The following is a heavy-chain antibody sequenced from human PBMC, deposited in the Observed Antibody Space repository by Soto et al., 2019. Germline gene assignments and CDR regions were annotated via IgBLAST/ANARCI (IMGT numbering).Heavy chain of an antibody. J-gene: IGHJ4*02. CDR2: TYYRSKWYN. CDR1: GYSVSSNSAA. D-gene: IGHD3-9*01. CDR3: ARGPLRYFDWLLTYYFDY. V-gene: IGHV6-1*01. Sequence: QTLSLTCAISGYSVSSNSAAWNWIRQSPSRGLEWLGRTYYRSKWYNDYAVSVKSRITINPDTSKNQFSLQLNSVTPEDTAVYYCARGPLRYFDWLLTYYFDYWGQGTLVTVSS.